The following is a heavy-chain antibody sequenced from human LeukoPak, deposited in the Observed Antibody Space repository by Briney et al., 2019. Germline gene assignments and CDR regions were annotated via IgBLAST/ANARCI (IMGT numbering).Heavy chain of an antibody. CDR3: ARDQRQQQPTGLLVI. D-gene: IGHD6-13*01. V-gene: IGHV1-46*01. J-gene: IGHJ3*02. Sequence: GASVKVSCKASGYIFTSYAMHWVRRAPGQGLEWMGIINPSGGTTNYAQKLQGRVTMTTDTSTSTAYMELRSLRSDDTAVYYCARDQRQQQPTGLLVIWGQGIMVTVSS. CDR1: GYIFTSYA. CDR2: INPSGGTT.